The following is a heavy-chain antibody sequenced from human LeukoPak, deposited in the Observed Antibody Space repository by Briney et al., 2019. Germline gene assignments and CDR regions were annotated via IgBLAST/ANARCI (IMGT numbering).Heavy chain of an antibody. CDR3: ARDQGSSHAYYYYGMDV. J-gene: IGHJ6*02. D-gene: IGHD6-6*01. CDR1: GFTFSSFA. Sequence: GGSLRLSCAASGFTFSSFAINWVRQAPGKGLEWVSVITGSGSGADYADSVKGRFTISRDNSKNTLYLQMNSLRAEDTAVYYCARDQGSSHAYYYYGMDVWGQGTTVTVSS. CDR2: ITGSGSGA. V-gene: IGHV3-23*01.